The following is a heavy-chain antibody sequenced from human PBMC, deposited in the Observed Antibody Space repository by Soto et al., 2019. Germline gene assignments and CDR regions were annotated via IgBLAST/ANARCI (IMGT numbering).Heavy chain of an antibody. CDR1: GYTFTSYD. J-gene: IGHJ3*02. Sequence: QVQLVQSGAEVKKPGASVKVSCKASGYTFTSYDINWVRQATGQGLEWMGWMNPNSGNTGYAQKFQGRVTMTRNTSIRTAYMELSSLRSEDTAVYYCARGINYYDSGDDAFDIWGQGPMVTVSS. D-gene: IGHD3-10*01. CDR2: MNPNSGNT. V-gene: IGHV1-8*01. CDR3: ARGINYYDSGDDAFDI.